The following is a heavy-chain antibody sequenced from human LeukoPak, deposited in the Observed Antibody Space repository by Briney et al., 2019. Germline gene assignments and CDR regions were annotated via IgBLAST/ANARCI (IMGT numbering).Heavy chain of an antibody. CDR2: IYTSGDT. CDR3: AREYRSGYFYVHDAFDM. Sequence: PSETLSLTCTVSGDSISSDTYYWNWSRQSAGRGVEWIERIYTSGDTYYNPSLTSRVTISVDTSKNLFSLKLTSVTAADAAMYYCAREYRSGYFYVHDAFDMWGQGTMVIVSS. D-gene: IGHD3-22*01. CDR1: GDSISSDTYY. J-gene: IGHJ3*02. V-gene: IGHV4-61*02.